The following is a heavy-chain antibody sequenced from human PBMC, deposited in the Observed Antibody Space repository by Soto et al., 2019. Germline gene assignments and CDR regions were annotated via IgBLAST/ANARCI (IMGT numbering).Heavy chain of an antibody. Sequence: QVRLVQSGAEVKKTGASVKVSCKTSGFRFTRYGLHWVRQAPGQGLEWMGYINASNGDTKYSQTFQDRVTITRDTSATTVYMELSGVRSGDPDKYYCLPQSFGYSDGRFDYWGQGPLVFVFS. CDR1: GFRFTRYG. V-gene: IGHV1-3*01. D-gene: IGHD4-4*01. CDR3: LPQSFGYSDGRFDY. CDR2: INASNGDT. J-gene: IGHJ4*02.